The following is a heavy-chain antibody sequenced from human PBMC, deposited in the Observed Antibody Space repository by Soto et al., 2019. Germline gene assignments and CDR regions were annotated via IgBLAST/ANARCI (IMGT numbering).Heavy chain of an antibody. V-gene: IGHV3-21*01. CDR1: GFTFSSYS. J-gene: IGHJ6*02. CDR2: ISSSSSYI. Sequence: GGSLRLSCAASGFTFSSYSMNWVRQAPGKGLEWVSSISSSSSYIYYADSVKGRFTISRDNAKNSLYLQMNSLRAEDTAVYYCARGYDSGYGMDVWGQGTTVTVSS. D-gene: IGHD5-12*01. CDR3: ARGYDSGYGMDV.